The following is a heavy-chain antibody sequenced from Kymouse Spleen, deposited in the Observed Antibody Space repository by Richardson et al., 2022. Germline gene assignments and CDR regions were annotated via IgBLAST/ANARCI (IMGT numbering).Heavy chain of an antibody. J-gene: IGHJ6*02. D-gene: IGHD3-16*02. CDR2: IYYSGST. Sequence: QVQLQESGPGLVKPSETLSLTCTVSGGSISSYYWSWIRQPPGKGLEWIGYIYYSGSTNYNPSLKSRVTISVDTSKNQFSLKLSSVTAADTAVYYCARDIGLYYGMDVWGQGTTVTVSS. CDR1: GGSISSYY. CDR3: ARDIGLYYGMDV. V-gene: IGHV4-59*01.